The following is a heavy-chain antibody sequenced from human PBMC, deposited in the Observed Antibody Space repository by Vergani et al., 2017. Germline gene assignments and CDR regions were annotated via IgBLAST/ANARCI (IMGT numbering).Heavy chain of an antibody. D-gene: IGHD2-2*01. CDR2: INTNSGNP. CDR3: ARSSGYCSSTSCPRRPSGGGIYYYYMDV. J-gene: IGHJ6*03. V-gene: IGHV7-4-1*02. CDR1: GYTFTNYP. Sequence: QVQLLQSGSELKKPGASVRISCEASGYTFTNYPLIWVRQAPGQGLEFMGWINTNSGNPTYAPGFTGRFVFSLDTSVSTAYLQISGLKAEDSAVYYCARSSGYCSSTSCPRRPSGGGIYYYYMDVWGKGTTVTVSS.